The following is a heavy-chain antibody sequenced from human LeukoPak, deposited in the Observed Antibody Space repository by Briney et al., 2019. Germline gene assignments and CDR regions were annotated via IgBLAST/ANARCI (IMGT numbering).Heavy chain of an antibody. CDR3: AKDSAIYCTNGVCYHFDY. CDR2: ISGSGGST. V-gene: IGHV3-23*01. Sequence: PGGSLRLSCAASGFTFSSYAMSWVRQAPGEGLEWVSAISGSGGSTYYADSVKGRFTISRDNSKNTLYLQMNSLRAEDTAVYYCAKDSAIYCTNGVCYHFDYWGQGTLVTVSS. J-gene: IGHJ4*02. D-gene: IGHD2-8*01. CDR1: GFTFSSYA.